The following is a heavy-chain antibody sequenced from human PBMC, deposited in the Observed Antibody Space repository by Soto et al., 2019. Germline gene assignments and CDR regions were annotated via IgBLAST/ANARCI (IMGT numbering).Heavy chain of an antibody. Sequence: EVQLVESGGGLVQPGGSLRLYCAASGFSVSNNYMSWVRQAPGKGLECVSLIYSGGDTYYVDSVKGRFSISRDSSKNTLYLQMNSLRAEDSAVYYCARNIPVTTLGYWGQGTVVTVAS. J-gene: IGHJ4*02. CDR3: ARNIPVTTLGY. V-gene: IGHV3-66*01. CDR1: GFSVSNNY. CDR2: IYSGGDT. D-gene: IGHD4-17*01.